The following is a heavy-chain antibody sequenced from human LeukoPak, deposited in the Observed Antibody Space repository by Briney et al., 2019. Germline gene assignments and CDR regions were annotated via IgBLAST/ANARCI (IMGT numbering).Heavy chain of an antibody. CDR3: ARGRANWDYDFDY. D-gene: IGHD1-7*01. J-gene: IGHJ4*02. CDR2: ASHAGVT. V-gene: IGHV4-34*01. CDR1: RPSFVGRH. Sequence: PSETLSLTCAVHRPSFVGRHWSWIRQPPGKGLEWLGEASHAGVTNYNPSLKSRVSISVDTSKDQFSLNLASVTAADTAIYYCARGRANWDYDFDYWGPGTLVTVSS.